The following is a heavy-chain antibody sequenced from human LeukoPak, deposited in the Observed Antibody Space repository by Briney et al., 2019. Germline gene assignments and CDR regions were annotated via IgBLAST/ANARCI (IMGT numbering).Heavy chain of an antibody. V-gene: IGHV4-59*01. CDR2: IYYSGRT. CDR1: GGSISSYY. CDR3: ARMTYGGNSGEDLDF. D-gene: IGHD4-23*01. J-gene: IGHJ4*02. Sequence: TSETLSLTCTVSGGSISSYYWSWIRQPPGKGLEWIGYIYYSGRTNYNPSLKSRVTISVDTSKNQFSLKLTSVTAADTAVYYCARMTYGGNSGEDLDFWGQGTLVTVSS.